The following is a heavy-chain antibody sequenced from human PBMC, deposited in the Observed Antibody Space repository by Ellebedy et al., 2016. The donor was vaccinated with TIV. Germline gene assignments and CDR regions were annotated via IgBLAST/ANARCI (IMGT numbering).Heavy chain of an antibody. CDR2: ISSTGTTI. D-gene: IGHD3-22*01. Sequence: GESLKISCAASGFTFSNNSMNWVRQAPGKGLEWVSYISSTGTTIYYADSVRGRFAISRDNAMNSLYLQMQSLRDEDTAVYYCARGHKFDGSFYWGFDFWGQGTLVTVSS. CDR1: GFTFSNNS. J-gene: IGHJ4*02. CDR3: ARGHKFDGSFYWGFDF. V-gene: IGHV3-48*02.